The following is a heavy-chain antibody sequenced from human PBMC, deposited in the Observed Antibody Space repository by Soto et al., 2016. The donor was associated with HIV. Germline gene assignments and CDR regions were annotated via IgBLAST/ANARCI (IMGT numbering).Heavy chain of an antibody. CDR1: GYTFIDYY. CDR3: ARGPAHISTGYYRDY. J-gene: IGHJ4*02. V-gene: IGHV1-2*02. D-gene: IGHD3-9*01. CDR2: INPNSGGT. Sequence: QVQPVQSGTEVRKPGASVKVSCKTSGYTFIDYYIHWVRQAPGQGLEWMGWINPNSGGTNYAVKFQVRVTMTRDTSINTAYLELNRLTSDDTAAYYCARGPAHISTGYYRDYWGQGTLVTVSS.